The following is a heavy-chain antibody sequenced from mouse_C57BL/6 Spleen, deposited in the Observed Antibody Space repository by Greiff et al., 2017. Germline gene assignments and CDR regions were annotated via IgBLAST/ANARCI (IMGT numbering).Heavy chain of an antibody. Sequence: QVQLQQPGAELVKPGASVKLSCKASGYTFTSYWMHWVKQRPGRGLEWIGRIDPNSGGTKYNEKFKSKATLTVDKPSSTAYMQLSSLTSEDSAVYYCALSTMITTWGGAAMDYWGQGTSVTVSS. V-gene: IGHV1-72*01. J-gene: IGHJ4*01. CDR3: ALSTMITTWGGAAMDY. CDR2: IDPNSGGT. D-gene: IGHD2-4*01. CDR1: GYTFTSYW.